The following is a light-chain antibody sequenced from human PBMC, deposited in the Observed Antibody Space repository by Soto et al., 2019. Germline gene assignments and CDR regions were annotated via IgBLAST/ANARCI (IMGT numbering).Light chain of an antibody. CDR3: QQYNSYSLT. J-gene: IGKJ1*01. CDR2: DAS. Sequence: DIHITQSPSTLSASVGDTVTITCRASHSISSWLAWYQQKPGKAPKLLIYDASSLESGVPSRFSGSGSGTEFTLTISSLQPDDFATYYCQQYNSYSLTFGQGTKVDIK. V-gene: IGKV1-5*01. CDR1: HSISSW.